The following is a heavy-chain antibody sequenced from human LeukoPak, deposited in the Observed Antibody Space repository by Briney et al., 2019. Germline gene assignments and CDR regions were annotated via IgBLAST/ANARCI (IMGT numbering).Heavy chain of an antibody. J-gene: IGHJ3*02. CDR3: ARDRGGIVGDTNVFDI. Sequence: SQTLSFTCTVSGGSISSGNYYWSWVRQPTGKGLQWIGRLHTSGSTNYNPSLGSRVTISVDTSENQFSLKLRSMTAADTAVYYCARDRGGIVGDTNVFDIWGQGTMVTLSS. V-gene: IGHV4-61*02. CDR2: LHTSGST. CDR1: GGSISSGNYY. D-gene: IGHD1-26*01.